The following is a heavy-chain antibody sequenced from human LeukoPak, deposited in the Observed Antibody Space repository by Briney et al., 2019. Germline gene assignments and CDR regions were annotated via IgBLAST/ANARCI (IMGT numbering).Heavy chain of an antibody. J-gene: IGHJ4*02. CDR3: ARGSHSMVRGVPSYYFDY. CDR1: GGSFSGYY. Sequence: SETLSLTCAVSGGSFSGYYWSWIRQPPGKGLEWIGEINHSGSTNYNPSLKSRVTISVDTSKNQFSLKLSSVTAADTAVYYCARGSHSMVRGVPSYYFDYWGQGTPVTVSS. CDR2: INHSGST. D-gene: IGHD3-10*01. V-gene: IGHV4-34*01.